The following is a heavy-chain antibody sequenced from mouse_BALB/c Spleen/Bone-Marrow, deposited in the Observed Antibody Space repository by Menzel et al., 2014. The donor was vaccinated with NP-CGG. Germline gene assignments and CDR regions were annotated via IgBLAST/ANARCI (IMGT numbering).Heavy chain of an antibody. D-gene: IGHD1-1*01. CDR2: IFPGNVIT. V-gene: IGHV1S56*01. CDR1: GYTFTSYY. Sequence: QAQLQRSGPELVKPGASVRISCKASGYTFTSYYIHWVKQRPGQGLEWIGWIFPGNVITKYIEKFKGKATLTADNSCSTAYRQLSSLTSEDSGVYFCARERITTVDYRGQGTTLTVTS. J-gene: IGHJ2*01. CDR3: ARERITTVDY.